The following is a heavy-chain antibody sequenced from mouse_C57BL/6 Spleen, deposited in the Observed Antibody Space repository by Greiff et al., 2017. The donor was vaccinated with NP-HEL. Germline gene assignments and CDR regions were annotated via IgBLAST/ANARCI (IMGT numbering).Heavy chain of an antibody. CDR3: ARDGSSYVGWFAY. CDR1: GFTFSSYA. Sequence: DVKLVESGGGLVKPGGSLKLSCAASGFTFSSYAMSWVRQTPEKRLEWVATISDGGSYTYYPDNVKGRFTISRDNAKNNLYLQMSHLKSEDTAMYYCARDGSSYVGWFAYWGQGTLVTVSA. V-gene: IGHV5-4*01. J-gene: IGHJ3*01. D-gene: IGHD1-1*01. CDR2: ISDGGSYT.